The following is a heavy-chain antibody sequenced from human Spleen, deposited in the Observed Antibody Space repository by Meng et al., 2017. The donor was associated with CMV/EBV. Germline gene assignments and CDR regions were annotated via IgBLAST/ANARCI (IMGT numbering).Heavy chain of an antibody. CDR2: ISSSSSYI. J-gene: IGHJ6*02. CDR1: GFTFSSYS. CDR3: ARLDEPFYNYGLDV. Sequence: GGSLRLSCAASGFTFSSYSMNWVRQAPGKGLEWVSSISSSSSYIYYADSVKGRFTISRHNAENSLFLQMNSLRVEDTAVYYCARLDEPFYNYGLDVWGQGATVTVSS. V-gene: IGHV3-21*01. D-gene: IGHD1-1*01.